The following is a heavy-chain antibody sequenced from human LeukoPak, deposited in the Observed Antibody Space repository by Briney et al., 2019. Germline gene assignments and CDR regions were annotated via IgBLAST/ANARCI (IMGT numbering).Heavy chain of an antibody. V-gene: IGHV4-34*01. D-gene: IGHD2-15*01. CDR1: GGSISGYY. CDR2: INHSGST. Sequence: PSETLSLTCTVSGGSISGYYWSWIRQPPGKGLEWIGEINHSGSTNYNPSLKSRVTISVDTSKNQFSLKLSSVTAADTAVYYCARVKSVARYYYHGMDVWGQGTTVTVSS. CDR3: ARVKSVARYYYHGMDV. J-gene: IGHJ6*02.